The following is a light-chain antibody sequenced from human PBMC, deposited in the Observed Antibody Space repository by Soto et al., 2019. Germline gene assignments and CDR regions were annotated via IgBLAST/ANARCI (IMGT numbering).Light chain of an antibody. J-gene: IGLJ2*01. Sequence: NFMLTQPHSVSESPGKTVTISCTRSSGSIASNYVQWYQQRPGSAPTTVIYEYNQRPSGVPDRFSGSIDSSSNSASLTISGLKTEDEADYYCQSYDSSNLVLFGGGTKLTVL. V-gene: IGLV6-57*04. CDR1: SGSIASNY. CDR3: QSYDSSNLVL. CDR2: EYN.